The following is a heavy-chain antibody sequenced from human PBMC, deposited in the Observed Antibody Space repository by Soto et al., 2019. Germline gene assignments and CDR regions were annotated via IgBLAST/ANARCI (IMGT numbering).Heavy chain of an antibody. CDR1: GGTFSSYA. V-gene: IGHV1-69*06. CDR2: IIPIFGTA. J-gene: IGHJ6*02. D-gene: IGHD3-10*01. CDR3: ARDPYYYGSGRTDYGMDV. Sequence: TVKVSCKASGGTFSSYAISWVRQAPGPGLEWMGGIIPIFGTANYAQKFQGRVTITADKSTSTADMELSSLRSEDTAVYYCARDPYYYGSGRTDYGMDVWGQGTTVTVSS.